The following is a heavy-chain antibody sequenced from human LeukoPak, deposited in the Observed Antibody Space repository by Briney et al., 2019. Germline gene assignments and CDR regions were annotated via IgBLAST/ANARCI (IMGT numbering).Heavy chain of an antibody. J-gene: IGHJ4*02. Sequence: PSETLSLTCTVSGGSISSSSYYWGWIRQPPGKGLEWIGSIYYSGSTYYDPSLKSRVTISVDTSKNQFSLKLSSVTAADTAVYNCARHVAEYCSGGSCYPYYFDYWGQGTLVTVSS. CDR1: GGSISSSSYY. CDR3: ARHVAEYCSGGSCYPYYFDY. D-gene: IGHD2-15*01. CDR2: IYYSGST. V-gene: IGHV4-39*01.